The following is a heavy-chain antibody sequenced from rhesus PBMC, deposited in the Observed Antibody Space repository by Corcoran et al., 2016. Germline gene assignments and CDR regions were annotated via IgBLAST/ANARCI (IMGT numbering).Heavy chain of an antibody. D-gene: IGHD4-23*01. Sequence: QVQLQESGPGLVQPSEPLSLTCAVSGYSINSVYALGRIPRPPGKGLEWIGYNGGRSGSTNNNPSLKSRVTSSKDTSKNQFSLRLSSVTAADTAVYYCAKHPEYSHYEYRFNVWGAGVLVTVSS. V-gene: IGHV4-127*01. CDR3: AKHPEYSHYEYRFNV. J-gene: IGHJ5-1*01. CDR1: GYSINSVYA. CDR2: NGGRSGST.